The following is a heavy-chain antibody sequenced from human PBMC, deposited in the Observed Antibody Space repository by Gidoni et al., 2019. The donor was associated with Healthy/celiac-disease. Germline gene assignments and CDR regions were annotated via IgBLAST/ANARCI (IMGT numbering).Heavy chain of an antibody. CDR3: ARGRRLYSGCDY. Sequence: QVQLQQWGAGLLTPSETLSLTCAVYGGSFSGYYWSWIRQPPGKGLEWIGEINHSGSTNYNPSLKSRVTISVDTSKNQFSLKLSSVTAADTAVYYCARGRRLYSGCDYWGQGTLVTVSS. CDR2: INHSGST. D-gene: IGHD5-12*01. V-gene: IGHV4-34*01. CDR1: GGSFSGYY. J-gene: IGHJ4*02.